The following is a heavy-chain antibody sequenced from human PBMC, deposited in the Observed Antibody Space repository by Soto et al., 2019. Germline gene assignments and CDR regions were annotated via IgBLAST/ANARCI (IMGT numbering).Heavy chain of an antibody. V-gene: IGHV1-69*06. Sequence: QVQLVQSGAEVKKPGSSVKVSCKASGGTFSSYAISWVRQAPGQGLVWMGGIIPIFGTANYAQKFQGRVTITADKSTSTAYMELSSLRSEDTAVYYCAGVWDCSSTSCLGFDPWGQGTLVTVSS. CDR2: IIPIFGTA. D-gene: IGHD2-2*01. J-gene: IGHJ5*02. CDR3: AGVWDCSSTSCLGFDP. CDR1: GGTFSSYA.